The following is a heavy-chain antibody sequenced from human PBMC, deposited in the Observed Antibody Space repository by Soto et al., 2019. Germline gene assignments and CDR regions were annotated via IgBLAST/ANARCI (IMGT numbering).Heavy chain of an antibody. CDR2: IYHSGST. Sequence: PSETLSLTCTVSGGSISSGDYFWSWIRQPPGKDLEWIANIYHSGSTHYNPSLRNRVFMSVDTSTNRFSLNLTSVTAADTAVYYCARASDSAYSSSWYSAFDVWGQGTMVTVSS. CDR3: ARASDSAYSSSWYSAFDV. CDR1: GGSISSGDYF. D-gene: IGHD6-13*01. V-gene: IGHV4-30-4*01. J-gene: IGHJ3*01.